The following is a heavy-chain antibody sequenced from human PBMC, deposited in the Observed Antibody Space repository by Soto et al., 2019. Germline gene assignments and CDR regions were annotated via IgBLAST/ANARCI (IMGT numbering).Heavy chain of an antibody. J-gene: IGHJ4*02. D-gene: IGHD3-22*01. CDR2: IYYSGST. V-gene: IGHV4-59*08. CDR1: GGSISSYY. CDR3: ARLDDSSGYPDHFDY. Sequence: PSETLSLTCTVSGGSISSYYWSWIRQPPGKGLEWIGYIYYSGSTNYNPSLKSRVTISVDTSKNQFSLKLSSVTAADTAVYYCARLDDSSGYPDHFDYWGQGTLVTVSS.